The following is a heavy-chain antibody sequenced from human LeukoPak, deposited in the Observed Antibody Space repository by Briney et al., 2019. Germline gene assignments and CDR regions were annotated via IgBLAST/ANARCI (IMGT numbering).Heavy chain of an antibody. Sequence: PSETLSLTCTVSGGSISSSTYYWDWIRQPPGKGLEWIGSIHYSGRTYYNPSLMSRVTMSVDTSKNQFSLKLSSVTAADTAVYYCARDNIQYSSSWLGAYYYYYMDVWGKGTTVTISS. V-gene: IGHV4-39*07. D-gene: IGHD6-13*01. CDR2: IHYSGRT. CDR3: ARDNIQYSSSWLGAYYYYYMDV. J-gene: IGHJ6*03. CDR1: GGSISSSTYY.